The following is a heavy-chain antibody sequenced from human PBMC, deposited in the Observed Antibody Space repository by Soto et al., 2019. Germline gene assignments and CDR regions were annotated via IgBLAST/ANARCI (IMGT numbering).Heavy chain of an antibody. V-gene: IGHV4-31*03. D-gene: IGHD1-26*01. CDR2: IYSSGST. CDR1: GGSITSGDYY. J-gene: IGHJ4*02. Sequence: SETLSLTCTVSGGSITSGDYYWTWIRQHPGKALEWIGYIYSSGSTYYDPSLESRITMSLDMSKNQFSLKLTSVTAADTAVYYCARGTQWDLSDYYFDFWGQGTLVTVSS. CDR3: ARGTQWDLSDYYFDF.